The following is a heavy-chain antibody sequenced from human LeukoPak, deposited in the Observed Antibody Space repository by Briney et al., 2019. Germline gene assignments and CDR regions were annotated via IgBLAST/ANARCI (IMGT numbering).Heavy chain of an antibody. Sequence: GGSLRLSCAASGFTFNTYWMNWVRQAPGERLEWVASMNQDGTEKYYVDSVKGRFTISRDNAKNSLYLQMDSLRAEDTAVYYCARDQGNGCFDPWGQGSLVTVSS. CDR2: MNQDGTEK. J-gene: IGHJ5*02. CDR3: ARDQGNGCFDP. CDR1: GFTFNTYW. D-gene: IGHD1-1*01. V-gene: IGHV3-7*01.